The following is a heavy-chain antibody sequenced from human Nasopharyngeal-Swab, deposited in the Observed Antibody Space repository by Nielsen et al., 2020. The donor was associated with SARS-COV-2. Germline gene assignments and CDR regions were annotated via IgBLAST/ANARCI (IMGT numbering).Heavy chain of an antibody. Sequence: GGSLRLSCAASGFTFSSYSMNWVRQAPGKGLEWVSSISSSSSYIYYADSVKGRFTMSRDNSKNMLYLQMSSLRAEDTAVYYCAKRGVAVAATSWFDPWGQGTLVTVSS. V-gene: IGHV3-21*04. CDR2: ISSSSSYI. CDR1: GFTFSSYS. J-gene: IGHJ5*02. D-gene: IGHD2-15*01. CDR3: AKRGVAVAATSWFDP.